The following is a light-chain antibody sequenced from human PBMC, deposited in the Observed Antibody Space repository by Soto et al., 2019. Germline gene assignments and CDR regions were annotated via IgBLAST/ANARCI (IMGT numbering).Light chain of an antibody. J-gene: IGKJ3*01. CDR2: DAS. CDR3: QHRSNWPS. V-gene: IGKV3-11*01. CDR1: QSVSSY. Sequence: EIVLTQSPATLSLSPGERATLSCRASQSVSSYLAWYQQKPGQAPRLLIYDASNRATGIPARFSGSGSGTDFTLTISSLEPEDLAVYYCQHRSNWPSFGPGTKVDIK.